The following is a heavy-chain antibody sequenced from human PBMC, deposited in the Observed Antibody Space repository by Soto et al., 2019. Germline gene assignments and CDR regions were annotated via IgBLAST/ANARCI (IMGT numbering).Heavy chain of an antibody. V-gene: IGHV3-21*01. CDR3: ATPYSTSSFDI. J-gene: IGHJ3*02. Sequence: GGSLRLSCAGSGFTFSSYSMNWVRQAPGKGLEWVSSISSSSSYIYYADSVKGRFTISRDNAKNSLYLQMNSLRAEDTAVYYCATPYSTSSFDIWGQGTMVTVSS. D-gene: IGHD2-21*01. CDR1: GFTFSSYS. CDR2: ISSSSSYI.